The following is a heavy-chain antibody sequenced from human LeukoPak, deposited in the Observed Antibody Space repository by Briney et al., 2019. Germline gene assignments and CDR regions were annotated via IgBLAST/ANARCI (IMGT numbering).Heavy chain of an antibody. CDR3: AKDLHSRASCY. J-gene: IGHJ4*02. CDR2: IENAGSPK. D-gene: IGHD3-22*01. CDR1: GFNFSHNG. Sequence: PGESLRLSCAASGFNFSHNGMHWVRQAPGKGLEWVAFIENAGSPKYLADSVKGRFTISRDNSKNMLFLQMNSLRTEDTALYYCAKDLHSRASCYWGQGALVTVS. V-gene: IGHV3-30*02.